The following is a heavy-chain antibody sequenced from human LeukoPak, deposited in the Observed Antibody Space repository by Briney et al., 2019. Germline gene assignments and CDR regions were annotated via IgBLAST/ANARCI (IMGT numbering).Heavy chain of an antibody. J-gene: IGHJ5*02. CDR3: ARAYGSGPERWFDP. V-gene: IGHV4-34*01. Sequence: SETLSLTCAVYGGSFSGYYWSWIRQPPGKGLEWIGEINHSGSTNYNSSLKSRVTISVDTSKNQFSLKLSSVTAADTAVYYCARAYGSGPERWFDPWGQGTLVTVSS. CDR1: GGSFSGYY. CDR2: INHSGST. D-gene: IGHD3-10*01.